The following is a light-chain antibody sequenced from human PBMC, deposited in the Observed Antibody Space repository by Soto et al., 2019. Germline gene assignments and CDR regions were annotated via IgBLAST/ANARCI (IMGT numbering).Light chain of an antibody. J-gene: IGKJ5*01. V-gene: IGKV3-11*01. CDR1: QSVSIY. CDR3: QHRSNWPPIT. CDR2: DSS. Sequence: SPATLSLSPGERATLSCRASQSVSIYLAWYQQKPGQAPRLLIYDSSNRAAGIPARFSARGSGTDFTLFISNLETEDSAVYYCQHRSNWPPITFGQGTRLEIK.